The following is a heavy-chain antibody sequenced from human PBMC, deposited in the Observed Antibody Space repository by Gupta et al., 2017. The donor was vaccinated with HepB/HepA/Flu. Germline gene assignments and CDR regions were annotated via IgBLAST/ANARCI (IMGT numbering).Heavy chain of an antibody. CDR2: MSSSTRTI. J-gene: IGHJ6*04. CDR1: GFTFSSYR. D-gene: IGHD2-21*01. Sequence: EVQLVESGGGLVQPGGSLRLSCAASGFTFSSYRMNWVRQAPGKGLEWVSYMSSSTRTIYYADSVRGRFTISRDNAKNSLYLQMNSLRDEDTDVYYCARDIPPDVWGKGTTVTVSA. V-gene: IGHV3-48*02. CDR3: ARDIPPDV.